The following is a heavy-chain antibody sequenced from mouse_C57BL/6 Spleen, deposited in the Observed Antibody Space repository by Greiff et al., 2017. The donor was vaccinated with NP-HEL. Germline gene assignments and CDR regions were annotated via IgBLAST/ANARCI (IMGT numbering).Heavy chain of an antibody. Sequence: VKLQQSGPELVKPGASVKISCKASGYAFSSSWMNWVKQRPGKGLEWIGRIYPGDGDTNYNGKFKGKATLTADKSSSTAYMQLSSLTSEDSAVYFCARDYYGSRLAYWGQGTLVTVSA. CDR1: GYAFSSSW. CDR2: IYPGDGDT. D-gene: IGHD1-1*01. V-gene: IGHV1-82*01. CDR3: ARDYYGSRLAY. J-gene: IGHJ3*01.